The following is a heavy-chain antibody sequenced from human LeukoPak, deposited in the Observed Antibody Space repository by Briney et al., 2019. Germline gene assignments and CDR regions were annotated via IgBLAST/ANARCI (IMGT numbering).Heavy chain of an antibody. CDR2: ISSSGYTI. J-gene: IGHJ4*02. D-gene: IGHD2-15*01. CDR3: ARDIAPIDY. Sequence: PGGSLRLSCAASGFTFSNYEMNWVRQAPGKGLEWVSYISSSGYTIYYADSVKGRFTISRDNAKNSLYLQMNSLRAEDTAVYYCARDIAPIDYWGQGILVTVS. CDR1: GFTFSNYE. V-gene: IGHV3-48*03.